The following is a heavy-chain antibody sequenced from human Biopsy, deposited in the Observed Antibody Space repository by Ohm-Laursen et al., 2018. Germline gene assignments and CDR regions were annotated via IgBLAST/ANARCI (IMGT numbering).Heavy chain of an antibody. Sequence: GTLSLTCIVSGDSINNYYWSWIRQPAGKGLEWIGRIYTSGSPNYNLSLESRVTMSVDTSKNQFSLNLRSVTVADTAVYYCARGTGRYYVYGAFDIWGQGTVVTVSS. CDR1: GDSINNYY. V-gene: IGHV4-4*07. CDR3: ARGTGRYYVYGAFDI. J-gene: IGHJ3*02. D-gene: IGHD1-26*01. CDR2: IYTSGSP.